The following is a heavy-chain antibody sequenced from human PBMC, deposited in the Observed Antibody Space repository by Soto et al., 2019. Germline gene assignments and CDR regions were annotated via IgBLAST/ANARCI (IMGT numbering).Heavy chain of an antibody. Sequence: EVKLVESGGGLVAPGGSFRLSCVASGFTLTTYTMNWVRQAPGTGLEWVASINGRSNYKYYSDSVKGRFTISRDNAKNSLFLQMGRLGPEDTAIYYCVREDGVVGVSSAFVSWGQGTLVTVAS. CDR3: VREDGVVGVSSAFVS. J-gene: IGHJ4*02. D-gene: IGHD2-15*01. CDR2: INGRSNYK. CDR1: GFTLTTYT. V-gene: IGHV3-21*02.